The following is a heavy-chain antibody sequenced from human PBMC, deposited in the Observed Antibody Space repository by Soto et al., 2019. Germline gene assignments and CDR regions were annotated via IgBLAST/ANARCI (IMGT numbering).Heavy chain of an antibody. D-gene: IGHD2-15*01. CDR1: GGTFSSYA. V-gene: IGHV1-69*13. CDR3: ASDDCSGGSCGNYYYYGMDV. CDR2: IIPIFGTA. J-gene: IGHJ6*02. Sequence: ASVKVSCKASGGTFSSYAISWVRQAPGQGLEWMGGIIPIFGTANYAQKFQGRVTITADESTSTAYMELSSLRSEDTAVYYCASDDCSGGSCGNYYYYGMDVWGQGTTVTVSS.